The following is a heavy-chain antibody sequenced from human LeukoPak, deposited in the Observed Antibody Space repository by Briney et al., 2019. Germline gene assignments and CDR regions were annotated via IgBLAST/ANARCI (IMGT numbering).Heavy chain of an antibody. CDR3: TREVWFGDSAVH. CDR2: IRHDASRK. J-gene: IGHJ4*02. D-gene: IGHD3-10*01. Sequence: PGGSLRLSCVASGFTFSNYWMSWVRQAPGKGPEWVANIRHDASRKYYMDSVKGRFSISRDNAKNTLYLEMNNLRVADSAVYYCTREVWFGDSAVHWGLGTLVTVSS. V-gene: IGHV3-7*01. CDR1: GFTFSNYW.